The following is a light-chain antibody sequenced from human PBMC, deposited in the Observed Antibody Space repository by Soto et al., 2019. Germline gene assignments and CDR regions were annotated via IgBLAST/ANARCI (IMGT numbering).Light chain of an antibody. CDR1: QDIGTW. J-gene: IGKJ4*01. CDR2: AAS. Sequence: DIQMTQSPSTLSASVGDRVTITCRASQDIGTWLAWYQQKPEKAPKVLIYAASSLQSGVPSRFSGSGSGTDFTLTISSLQPEDFATYYCQQANSFPLTFGGGTKVDIK. CDR3: QQANSFPLT. V-gene: IGKV1-12*01.